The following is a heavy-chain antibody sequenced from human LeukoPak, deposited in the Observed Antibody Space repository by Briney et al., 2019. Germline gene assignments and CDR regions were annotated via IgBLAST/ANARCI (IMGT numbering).Heavy chain of an antibody. Sequence: SETLSLTCTVSGGSISSYYWSWIRQPPGKGLEWIGYIYYSGSTNYNPSLKSRVTISVDTSKNQFSLKLSSVTAADTAVYYCARVVYSGYDFRGAMDVWGKGTTVTVSS. CDR1: GGSISSYY. V-gene: IGHV4-59*01. D-gene: IGHD5-12*01. CDR2: IYYSGST. CDR3: ARVVYSGYDFRGAMDV. J-gene: IGHJ6*03.